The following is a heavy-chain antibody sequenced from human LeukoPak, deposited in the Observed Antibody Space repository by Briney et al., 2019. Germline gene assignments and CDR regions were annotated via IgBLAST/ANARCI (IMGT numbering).Heavy chain of an antibody. CDR1: GGCFSGYY. CDR2: INHSGST. CDR3: AKERSEYYDFWSGYSKRAPYYYYYMDV. Sequence: PSETLSLTCAVYGGCFSGYYWSWIRQPPGKGLEWIGEINHSGSTNYNPSLKSRVTISVDTSKNQFSLKLSSVTAADTAVYYCAKERSEYYDFWSGYSKRAPYYYYYMDVWGKGTTVTVSS. V-gene: IGHV4-34*01. D-gene: IGHD3-3*01. J-gene: IGHJ6*03.